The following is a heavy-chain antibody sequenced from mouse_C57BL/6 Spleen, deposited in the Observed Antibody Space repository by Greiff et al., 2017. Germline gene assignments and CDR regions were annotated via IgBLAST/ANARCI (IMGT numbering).Heavy chain of an antibody. J-gene: IGHJ4*01. CDR1: GYTFTDYE. Sequence: VQLQQSGAELVRPGASVTLSCKASGYTFTDYEMHWVKQTPVHGLEWIGAIDPETGGTAYNQKFKGKAILTADKSSSTAYMELRSLTSEDSAVYYCTRWDTTVVEEAIMDYWGQGTSVTVSS. V-gene: IGHV1-15*01. D-gene: IGHD1-1*01. CDR3: TRWDTTVVEEAIMDY. CDR2: IDPETGGT.